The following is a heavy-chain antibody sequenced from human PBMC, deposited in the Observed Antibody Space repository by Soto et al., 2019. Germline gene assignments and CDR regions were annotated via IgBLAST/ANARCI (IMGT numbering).Heavy chain of an antibody. CDR3: ARSYNWNY. V-gene: IGHV4-39*01. J-gene: IGHJ4*02. Sequence: TLSLTCTVSGGSISSSSYYWGWIRQPPGKGLEWIGSIYYSGSTYYNPSLKSRVTISVDTSKNQFSLKLSSVTAADTAVYYCARSYNWNYWGQGTLVTVSS. CDR1: GGSISSSSYY. D-gene: IGHD1-20*01. CDR2: IYYSGST.